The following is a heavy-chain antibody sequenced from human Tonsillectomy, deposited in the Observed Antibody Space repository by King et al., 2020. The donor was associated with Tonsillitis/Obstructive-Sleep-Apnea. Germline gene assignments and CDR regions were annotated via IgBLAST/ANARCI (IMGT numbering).Heavy chain of an antibody. J-gene: IGHJ4*02. CDR2: IKSKTDGGTT. Sequence: VQLVESGGGLVKPGGSLRLSCAASGFTFSNAWMSWVRQAPGKGLEWVGRIKSKTDGGTTDYAAPVKGRFTISRDDSKTTLYLQMNSPKTEDTAMYYCSTGISSRTSGGVDYWGQGTLVTVSS. V-gene: IGHV3-15*01. CDR3: STGISSRTSGGVDY. CDR1: GFTFSNAW. D-gene: IGHD2-2*01.